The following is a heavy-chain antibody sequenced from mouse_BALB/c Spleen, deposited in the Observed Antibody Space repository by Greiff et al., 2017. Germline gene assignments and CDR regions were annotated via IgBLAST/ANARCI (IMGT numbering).Heavy chain of an antibody. J-gene: IGHJ4*01. CDR3: ARDYGNYFYAMDY. CDR1: GYTFTSYW. Sequence: QVQLQQSGADLAKPGASVKMSCKASGYTFTSYWMHWVKQRPGQGLEWIGYINPSTGYTEYNQKFKDKATLTADKSSSTAYMQLSSLTSEDSAVYYCARDYGNYFYAMDYWGQGTSVTVSS. D-gene: IGHD2-1*01. CDR2: INPSTGYT. V-gene: IGHV1-7*01.